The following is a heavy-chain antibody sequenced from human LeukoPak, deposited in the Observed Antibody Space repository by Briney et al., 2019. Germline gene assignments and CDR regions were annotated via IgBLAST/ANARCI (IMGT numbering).Heavy chain of an antibody. CDR1: GYTFTGYY. J-gene: IGHJ4*02. D-gene: IGHD2-2*01. V-gene: IGHV1-2*06. CDR3: AREYCTSTSCSFYYFDY. CDR2: INPNSGGT. Sequence: ASVKVSCKASGYTFTGYYMHWVRQAPGQGLEWMGRINPNSGGTNYAQKFQGRVTMTRDTSISTAYMELSRLRSDDTAVYYCAREYCTSTSCSFYYFDYWGQGTLVTVSS.